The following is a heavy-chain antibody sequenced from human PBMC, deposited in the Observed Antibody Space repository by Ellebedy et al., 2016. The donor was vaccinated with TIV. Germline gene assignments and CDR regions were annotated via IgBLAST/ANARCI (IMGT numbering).Heavy chain of an antibody. J-gene: IGHJ4*02. V-gene: IGHV3-48*01. CDR2: ISSGSSTI. CDR1: GFSFSNYN. Sequence: GESLKISCAASGFSFSNYNMNWVRQAPGKGLEWVSCISSGSSTIYYADSVKGRFTTSRDHAKNSFYLQMNSLRAEDTAVYYCAKAGPQYFDCWGQGTLVTVSS. CDR3: AKAGPQYFDC.